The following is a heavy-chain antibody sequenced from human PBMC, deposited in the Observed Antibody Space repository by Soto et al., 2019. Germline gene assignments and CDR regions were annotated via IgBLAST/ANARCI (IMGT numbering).Heavy chain of an antibody. V-gene: IGHV4-39*01. Sequence: PSETLSLTCTVSGGSISSSRCHWGWIRQPPGKGLEWIASIKYSGTTFYNPSLKSRVTLSVDTSKNQFALKLSSVTAAETAVYYCARVGVRYCSGGSCYGFDPWGQGTLVTVSS. CDR2: IKYSGTT. D-gene: IGHD2-15*01. CDR1: GGSISSSRCH. J-gene: IGHJ5*02. CDR3: ARVGVRYCSGGSCYGFDP.